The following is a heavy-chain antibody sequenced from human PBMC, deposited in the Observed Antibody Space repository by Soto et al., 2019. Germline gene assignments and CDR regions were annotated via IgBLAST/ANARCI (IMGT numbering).Heavy chain of an antibody. CDR1: GGPFSNDI. CDR3: ARDSPIGSTFSGYDAIDY. J-gene: IGHJ4*02. V-gene: IGHV1-69*08. D-gene: IGHD5-12*01. Sequence: QVQLEQSGAEVKKPGSSVRVSCKASGGPFSNDIITWVRQAPGQGLEWMGRIIPLLSTSTYAQNFQGRLPITAYRSTGTAYMDLKNLTSAATAVDYCARDSPIGSTFSGYDAIDYWGQGTRITVSS. CDR2: IIPLLSTS.